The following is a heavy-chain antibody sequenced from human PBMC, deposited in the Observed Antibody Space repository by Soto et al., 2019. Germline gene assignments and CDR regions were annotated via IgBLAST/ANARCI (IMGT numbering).Heavy chain of an antibody. CDR2: ISSSSSYI. CDR1: GFTFSSYS. D-gene: IGHD6-19*01. Sequence: GGSLRLSCAASGFTFSSYSMNWVRQAPGKGLEWVSSISSSSSYIYYADSVKGRFTISRDNAKNSLYLQMNSLRAEDTAVYYCARVQEQWLASDYWGQGTLVTVSS. CDR3: ARVQEQWLASDY. J-gene: IGHJ4*02. V-gene: IGHV3-21*01.